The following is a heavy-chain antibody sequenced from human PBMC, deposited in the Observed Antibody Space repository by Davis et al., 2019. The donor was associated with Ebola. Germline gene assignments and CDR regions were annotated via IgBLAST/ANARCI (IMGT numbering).Heavy chain of an antibody. CDR2: INPNSGGT. CDR3: ATDSSRYYFDY. J-gene: IGHJ4*02. Sequence: ASVKVSCKASGYTFTGYYMHWVRQAPGQGLEWMGWINPNSGGTNYAQKFQGRVTMTEDTSTDTAYMELSSLRSEDTAVYYCATDSSRYYFDYWGQGTLVTVSS. CDR1: GYTFTGYY. V-gene: IGHV1-2*02.